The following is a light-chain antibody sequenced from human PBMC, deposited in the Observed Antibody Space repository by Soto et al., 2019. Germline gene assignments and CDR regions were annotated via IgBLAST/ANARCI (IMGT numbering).Light chain of an antibody. CDR1: QGIRND. V-gene: IGKV1-6*01. J-gene: IGKJ1*01. CDR3: QQYGGSPRT. CDR2: AAS. Sequence: AIQLTQSPSSLSASVGDRVTITCRASQGIRNDLGWYQQKPGKAPKLLIYAASSLQSGVPSRFSGSASGTDFTLTISRLEPEDFAVYYCQQYGGSPRTFGQGTKVDIK.